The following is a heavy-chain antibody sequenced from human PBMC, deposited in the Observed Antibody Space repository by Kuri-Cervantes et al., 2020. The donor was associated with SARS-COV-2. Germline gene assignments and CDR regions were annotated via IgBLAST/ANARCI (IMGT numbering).Heavy chain of an antibody. D-gene: IGHD5-18*01. V-gene: IGHV4-38-2*01. Sequence: GSLRLSCAVSGYSISNGYYWGWIRQPPGKGLEWIGSVYHGGANYNPSLRSRVTISVDPSKAQFSLNLISVTAADTAVYYCARLGGYRSGYNWFDPWGQGTLVTVSS. CDR1: GYSISNGYY. CDR3: ARLGGYRSGYNWFDP. CDR2: VYHGGA. J-gene: IGHJ5*02.